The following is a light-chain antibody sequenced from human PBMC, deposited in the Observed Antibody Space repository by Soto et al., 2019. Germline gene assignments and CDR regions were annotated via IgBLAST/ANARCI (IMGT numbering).Light chain of an antibody. CDR1: QSVSSNY. V-gene: IGKV3D-20*02. J-gene: IGKJ5*01. Sequence: EIVLTQSPGTLSLSPGERATLSCRASQSVSSNYLAWYQQRPGQAPRLLIYDASRRATGIPARFSGSGSGTDFTLTISSLEPEDFAVYYCHQRYDWPITFGQGTRLEIK. CDR2: DAS. CDR3: HQRYDWPIT.